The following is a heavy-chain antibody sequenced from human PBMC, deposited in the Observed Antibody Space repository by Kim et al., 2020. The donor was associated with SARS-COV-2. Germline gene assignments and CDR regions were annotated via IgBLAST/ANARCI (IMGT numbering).Heavy chain of an antibody. Sequence: YADSVKGRFTISRDNAKNTLYLQMNSLRDEDTALYYCARGILRTKGAFDIWGQGAMVTVSS. D-gene: IGHD1-26*01. CDR3: ARGILRTKGAFDI. J-gene: IGHJ3*02. V-gene: IGHV3-74*01.